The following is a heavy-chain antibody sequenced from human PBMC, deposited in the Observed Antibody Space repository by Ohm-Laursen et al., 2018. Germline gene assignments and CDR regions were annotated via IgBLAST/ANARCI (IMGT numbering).Heavy chain of an antibody. V-gene: IGHV3-33*01. Sequence: SLRLSCAASGFNFGAHNMDWVRQAPGKGLEWVSLLWYDGSNKLYAESVKGRFTISRDTSKKTLYLQMSALSAEDAAVYYCARDRTVYGVGNGLDALDVWGQGTMVTVSS. CDR2: LWYDGSNK. J-gene: IGHJ3*01. D-gene: IGHD3-3*01. CDR1: GFNFGAHN. CDR3: ARDRTVYGVGNGLDALDV.